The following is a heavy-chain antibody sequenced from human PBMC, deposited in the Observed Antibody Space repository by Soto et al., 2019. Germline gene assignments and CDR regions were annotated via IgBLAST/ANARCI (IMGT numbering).Heavy chain of an antibody. Sequence: KPSETLSLTCTVSGGSISSYYWSWIRQPPGKGLEWIGYIYYSASTNYSPSLKSRVTISVDTSKNQFSLNLSSVTAADTAVYYCARHLPYCGGDCYSLDYWGQGTLVTVSS. CDR1: GGSISSYY. CDR2: IYYSAST. CDR3: ARHLPYCGGDCYSLDY. V-gene: IGHV4-59*08. J-gene: IGHJ4*02. D-gene: IGHD2-21*02.